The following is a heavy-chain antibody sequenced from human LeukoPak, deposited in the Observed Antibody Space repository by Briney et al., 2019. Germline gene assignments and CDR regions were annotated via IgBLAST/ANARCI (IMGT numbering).Heavy chain of an antibody. V-gene: IGHV3-21*01. CDR3: ARDPYSSGWYKDAFDI. J-gene: IGHJ3*02. Sequence: PGGSLRLSCAASGFTFSSYSMNWVRQAPGKGLEWVSSISGSSSHINYADSVKGRFTISRDNAQNSLFLQLNSLRAEDTAVYYCARDPYSSGWYKDAFDIWGQGTMVTVPS. CDR1: GFTFSSYS. CDR2: ISGSSSHI. D-gene: IGHD6-19*01.